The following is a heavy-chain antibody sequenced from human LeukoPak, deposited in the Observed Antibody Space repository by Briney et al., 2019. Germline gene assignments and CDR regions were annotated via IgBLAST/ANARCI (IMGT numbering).Heavy chain of an antibody. CDR2: FSSRSYI. Sequence: GGSVTLFCAASGFTFSDYSMNWGRQAPGKGLEWVSSFSSRSYIYYADSVKGRFTISRDNAKNSLYLQMNSLRAEDTAVYYCARARYCSGGSCFVAFDICGYRKMWTVSS. CDR1: GFTFSDYS. CDR3: ARARYCSGGSCFVAFDI. D-gene: IGHD2-15*01. V-gene: IGHV3-21*01. J-gene: IGHJ3*02.